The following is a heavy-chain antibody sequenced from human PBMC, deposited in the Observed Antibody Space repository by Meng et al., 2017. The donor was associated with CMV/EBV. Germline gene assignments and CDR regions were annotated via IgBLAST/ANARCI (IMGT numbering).Heavy chain of an antibody. V-gene: IGHV1-46*01. Sequence: ASVKVSCKASGYTFTSYYVHWVRQAPGQGLEWMGIINPDGGKTTYAQKIQGRVAMTRDTSTSTVYMDLSSLRPEDTAVYYCARDPCGAGSSALDHWGQGTLVTVSS. J-gene: IGHJ4*02. D-gene: IGHD3-10*01. CDR1: GYTFTSYY. CDR2: INPDGGKT. CDR3: ARDPCGAGSSALDH.